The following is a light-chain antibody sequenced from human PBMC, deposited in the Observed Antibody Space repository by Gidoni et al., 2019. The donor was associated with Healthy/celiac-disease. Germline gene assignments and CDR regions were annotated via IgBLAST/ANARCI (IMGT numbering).Light chain of an antibody. J-gene: IGKJ2*01. V-gene: IGKV1-12*01. CDR1: PGISSW. CDR3: QQANSFPYT. CDR2: ASS. Sequence: DIQMTQSPSSVSASVADRVNITCRAIPGISSWVAWYHQKPGKAPKLLIHASSILQSWVPSRFSGSGSGTYVTLTIISLQPEDFATYYFQQANSFPYTFGQWTKLEIK.